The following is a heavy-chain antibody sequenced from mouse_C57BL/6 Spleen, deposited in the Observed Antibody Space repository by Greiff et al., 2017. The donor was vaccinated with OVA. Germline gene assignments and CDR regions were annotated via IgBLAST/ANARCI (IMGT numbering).Heavy chain of an antibody. CDR3: ARSLSRRARDY. V-gene: IGHV5-17*01. Sequence: DVKLVESGGGLVKPGGSLKLSCAASGFTYSDYGMHWVRQAPEKGLEWVAYISSGSSTIYYADTVKGRFTISRDNAKNTLFLQMTSLRSEDTAMYYCARSLSRRARDYWGQGTSVTVSS. D-gene: IGHD1-1*01. J-gene: IGHJ4*01. CDR1: GFTYSDYG. CDR2: ISSGSSTI.